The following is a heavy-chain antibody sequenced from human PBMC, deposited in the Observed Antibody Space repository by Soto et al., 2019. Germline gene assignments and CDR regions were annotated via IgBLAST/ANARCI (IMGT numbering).Heavy chain of an antibody. V-gene: IGHV4-39*02. CDR1: GGSISSSSYY. Sequence: PSETLSLTCTVSGGSISSSSYYWGWIRQPPGKGLDWIVSIYYSGSTYYNPSLKSRVTISVDTSKNQFSLKLSSVTAADTAVYYCAREYSSDWYEAYYYYYGMDVWGQGTTVTVSS. D-gene: IGHD6-19*01. J-gene: IGHJ6*02. CDR3: AREYSSDWYEAYYYYYGMDV. CDR2: IYYSGST.